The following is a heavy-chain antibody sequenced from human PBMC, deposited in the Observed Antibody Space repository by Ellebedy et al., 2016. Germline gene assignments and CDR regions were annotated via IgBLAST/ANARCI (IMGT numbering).Heavy chain of an antibody. V-gene: IGHV3-30*18. CDR3: AKVVLPYYYDSSGSPYYYYGMDV. J-gene: IGHJ6*02. CDR2: ISYDGSNK. D-gene: IGHD3-22*01. CDR1: GFTFSSYG. Sequence: GESLKISCAASGFTFSSYGMHWVRQAPGKGLEWVAVISYDGSNKCYADSVKGRFTISRDNSKNTLYLQMNSLRAEDTAVYYCAKVVLPYYYDSSGSPYYYYGMDVWGQGTTVTVSS.